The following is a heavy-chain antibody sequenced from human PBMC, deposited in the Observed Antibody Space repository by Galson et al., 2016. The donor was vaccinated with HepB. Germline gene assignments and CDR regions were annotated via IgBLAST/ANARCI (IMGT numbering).Heavy chain of an antibody. D-gene: IGHD6-19*01. CDR3: ARAMTTTGWSDVGAFDI. V-gene: IGHV1-2*04. CDR2: INPNTGGT. Sequence: SVKVSCKASGYTFTGYFMHWVRQAPGQGLEWMGWINPNTGGTKYAQNFQGWVTMTRDTSINTAYMELSRLKSGDTAVYYCARAMTTTGWSDVGAFDIWGLGTVVTVSS. J-gene: IGHJ3*02. CDR1: GYTFTGYF.